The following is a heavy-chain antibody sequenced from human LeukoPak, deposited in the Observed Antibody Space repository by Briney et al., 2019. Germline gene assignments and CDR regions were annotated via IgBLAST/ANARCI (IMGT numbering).Heavy chain of an antibody. CDR1: GFTFSSYA. CDR2: VNGNGGKT. V-gene: IGHV3-23*01. CDR3: ARRYGSSWSGFDP. J-gene: IGHJ5*02. Sequence: GGSLRLSCAASGFTFSSYAMSWVRQAPGKGLEWVSAVNGNGGKTYYGDSVKGRFTISRDNSKNTVFLQMNSLRAEDTAVYYCARRYGSSWSGFDPWGQGTLVTVSS. D-gene: IGHD6-13*01.